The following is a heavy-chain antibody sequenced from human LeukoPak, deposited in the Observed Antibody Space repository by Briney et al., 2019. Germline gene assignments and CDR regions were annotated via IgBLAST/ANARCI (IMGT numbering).Heavy chain of an antibody. CDR2: IWPDGSNK. D-gene: IGHD3-10*01. CDR3: ARVRVGAYDFEY. J-gene: IGHJ4*02. Sequence: GGSLRLSCEAAGFAFSSYSMHWVRQAPGKGLEWVAAIWPDGSNKYYANSVKGRFTISRGNAKNTLYLQMNSLRAEDTAVYYCARVRVGAYDFEYWGQGALVTVSS. V-gene: IGHV3-33*01. CDR1: GFAFSSYS.